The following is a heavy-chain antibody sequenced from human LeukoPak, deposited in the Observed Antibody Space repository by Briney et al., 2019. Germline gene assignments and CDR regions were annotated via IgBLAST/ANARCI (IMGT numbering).Heavy chain of an antibody. CDR3: ARMGRYFDWLLPDY. V-gene: IGHV4-59*01. CDR1: GGSISSYY. Sequence: SETLSLTCTVSGGSISSYYWSWIRQPPGKGPEWIGYIYYSGSTNYNPSLKSRVTISVDTSKNQFSLKLSSVTAADTAVYYCARMGRYFDWLLPDYWGQGTLVTVSS. CDR2: IYYSGST. D-gene: IGHD3-9*01. J-gene: IGHJ4*02.